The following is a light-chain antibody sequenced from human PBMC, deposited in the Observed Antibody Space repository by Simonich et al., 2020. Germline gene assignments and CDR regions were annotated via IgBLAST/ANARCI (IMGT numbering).Light chain of an antibody. CDR2: KAS. CDR1: QSISSW. CDR3: QQYNSYWT. V-gene: IGKV1-5*03. J-gene: IGKJ1*01. Sequence: DLQMTQSPSTLSASVGDRVTITCRASQSISSWLAWYQQKPGKAPKLLIYKASSLESGVPSRFSGSGSGTEFTLTISSLQPDEFATYYGQQYNSYWTFGQGTKVEIK.